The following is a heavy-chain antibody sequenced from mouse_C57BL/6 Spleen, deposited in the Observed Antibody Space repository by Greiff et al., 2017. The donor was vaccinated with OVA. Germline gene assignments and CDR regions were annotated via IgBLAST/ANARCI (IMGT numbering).Heavy chain of an antibody. V-gene: IGHV5-4*01. CDR1: GFTFSSYA. Sequence: EVQRVESGGGLVKPGGSLKLSCAASGFTFSSYAMSWVRQTPEKRLEWVATISDGGSYTYYPDNVKGRFTISRDNAKNNLYLQMSHLKSEDTAMYYCARDHSNYFDYWGQGTTLTVSS. CDR2: ISDGGSYT. J-gene: IGHJ2*01. CDR3: ARDHSNYFDY. D-gene: IGHD2-5*01.